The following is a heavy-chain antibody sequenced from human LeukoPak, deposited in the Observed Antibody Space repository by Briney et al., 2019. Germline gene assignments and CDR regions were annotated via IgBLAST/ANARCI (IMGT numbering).Heavy chain of an antibody. D-gene: IGHD6-13*01. V-gene: IGHV3-48*03. CDR3: ARDLTPEYTRSWPEGDY. CDR2: ISSSGTTI. CDR1: GFTFRSYE. Sequence: GGSLRLSCAASGFTFRSYEMNWVRQAPGKGLEWVSYISSSGTTIYYADSVKGRFTISRDNAKNSLYLQMNSLRAEDTAVYYCARDLTPEYTRSWPEGDYWGQGILVTVSS. J-gene: IGHJ4*02.